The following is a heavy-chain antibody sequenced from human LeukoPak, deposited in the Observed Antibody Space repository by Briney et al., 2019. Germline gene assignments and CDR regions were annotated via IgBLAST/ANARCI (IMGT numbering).Heavy chain of an antibody. V-gene: IGHV5-10-1*01. CDR3: ARDQSGGSTFWYFDL. CDR2: IDPSDSYT. D-gene: IGHD4-23*01. J-gene: IGHJ2*01. Sequence: GESLKISCKGSAYNFANYWTSWVRQMPGKGLEWMGRIDPSDSYTDYSPSFQGHVTLSVDKSNNTAYLQWSGLKASDTATYYCARDQSGGSTFWYFDLWGRGTLVTVSS. CDR1: AYNFANYW.